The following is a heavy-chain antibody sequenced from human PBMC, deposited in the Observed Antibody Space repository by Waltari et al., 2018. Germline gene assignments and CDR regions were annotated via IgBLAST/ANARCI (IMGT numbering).Heavy chain of an antibody. J-gene: IGHJ4*02. CDR2: IYYSGST. CDR1: GFTFSSYA. CDR3: AREGTHFNIAAAGTFY. D-gene: IGHD6-13*01. V-gene: IGHV4-38-2*02. Sequence: VQLLESGGGLVQPGGSLRLSCAASGFTFSSYAMSWVRQAPGKGLEWIGSIYYSGSTYYNPSLKSRVTISVDTSKNQFSLKLSSVTAADTAVYYCAREGTHFNIAAAGTFYWGQGTLVTVSS.